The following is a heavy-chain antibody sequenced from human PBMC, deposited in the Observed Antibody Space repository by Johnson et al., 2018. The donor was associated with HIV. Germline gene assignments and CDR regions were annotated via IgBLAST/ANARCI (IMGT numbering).Heavy chain of an antibody. CDR1: GFTFSNYG. CDR2: IQNDGTNK. D-gene: IGHD5-18*01. CDR3: ARDGYSYGDAFDI. V-gene: IGHV3-30*02. J-gene: IGHJ3*02. Sequence: QVQLVESGGGVVQPGKSLRLSCAASGFTFSNYGVHWVRQAPGKGLEWVAFIQNDGTNKYYADFVKGRFTISRDNSKNTLYLQMNSLRAEDTAVYYCARDGYSYGDAFDIWGQGTMVTVSS.